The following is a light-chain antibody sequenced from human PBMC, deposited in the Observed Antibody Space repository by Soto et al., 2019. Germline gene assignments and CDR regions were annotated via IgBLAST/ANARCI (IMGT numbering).Light chain of an antibody. CDR2: GAS. CDR3: QHYRTS. V-gene: IGKV3-20*01. CDR1: QSVSSSY. J-gene: IGKJ4*01. Sequence: EIVLTQSPGTLSLSPGARATLSCRASQSVSSSYLAWYQQKPGQAPRQLIYGASSRATGIPDRFSGSGSGTDFTLTITRLEPEDFAVYYCQHYRTSFGGGTRVEIK.